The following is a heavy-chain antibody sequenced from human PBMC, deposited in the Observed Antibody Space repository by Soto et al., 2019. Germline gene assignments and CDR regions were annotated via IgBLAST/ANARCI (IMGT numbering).Heavy chain of an antibody. J-gene: IGHJ6*03. CDR3: ARGHVDTAMGYYYYMDV. CDR2: IYHSGST. D-gene: IGHD5-18*01. Sequence: SETLSLTCAVSSGSISSSNWWSWVRQPPGKGLEWIGEIYHSGSTNYNPSLKSRVTISVDKSKNQFSLKLSSVTAADTAVYYCARGHVDTAMGYYYYMDVWGKGTTVTVSS. CDR1: SGSISSSNW. V-gene: IGHV4-4*02.